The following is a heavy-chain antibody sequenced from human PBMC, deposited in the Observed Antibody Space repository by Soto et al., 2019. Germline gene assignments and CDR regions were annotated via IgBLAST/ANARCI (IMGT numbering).Heavy chain of an antibody. CDR1: GFTFSSYA. CDR3: ARARGYYYYGMDV. V-gene: IGHV3-30-3*01. Sequence: QVQLVESGGGVVQPGRSLRLSCAASGFTFSSYAMHWVRQAPGKGLEWVAVISYDGSNKYYADSVKGRITISRDNSKNTMYLQMNSLRAVDTAVYYCARARGYYYYGMDVWGQGTTVTVSS. J-gene: IGHJ6*02. CDR2: ISYDGSNK.